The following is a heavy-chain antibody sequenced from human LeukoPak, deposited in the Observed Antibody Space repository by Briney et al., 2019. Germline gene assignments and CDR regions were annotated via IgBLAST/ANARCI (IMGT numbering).Heavy chain of an antibody. D-gene: IGHD2-15*01. V-gene: IGHV3-21*01. CDR1: GFTLSSYS. J-gene: IGHJ4*02. CDR2: ISSSSSYI. CDR3: ARDDCSGGSCYSNFDY. Sequence: GGSLRLSCAAPGFTLSSYSMNWVRQAPGKGLEWVSSISSSSSYIYYADSVKGRFTISRDNAKNSLYLQMNSLRAEDTAVYYCARDDCSGGSCYSNFDYWGQGTLVTVSS.